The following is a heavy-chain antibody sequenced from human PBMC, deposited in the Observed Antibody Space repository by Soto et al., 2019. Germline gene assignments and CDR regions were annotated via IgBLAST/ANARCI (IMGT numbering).Heavy chain of an antibody. CDR2: ISGSSSNI. V-gene: IGHV3-48*01. Sequence: EVQLVESGGGLVQPGGSLRLSCAASGFSFSNYDMDWVRQAPGKGLEWVSYISGSSSNIRYADSVKGRFTISRDNAKSSVYLQMNSLRADVTAVYYCARDPSRGSDWTRYLDLWGRGTLVTVSS. D-gene: IGHD1-26*01. CDR3: ARDPSRGSDWTRYLDL. CDR1: GFSFSNYD. J-gene: IGHJ2*01.